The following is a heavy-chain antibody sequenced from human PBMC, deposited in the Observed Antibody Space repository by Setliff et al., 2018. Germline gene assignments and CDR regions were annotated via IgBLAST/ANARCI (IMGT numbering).Heavy chain of an antibody. J-gene: IGHJ4*02. CDR2: IYYRGDT. Sequence: PSETLSLTCTVSGASLSSGTYYWGWIRQPPGKGLEWIGRIYYRGDTYYNASLKGRLTISVDTAQNQFSLRLTSVTAADTAVYFCARAAARAEYSDTSAYLPFDFWGLGTLVTVSS. V-gene: IGHV4-39*07. CDR3: ARAAARAEYSDTSAYLPFDF. D-gene: IGHD3-16*01. CDR1: GASLSSGTYY.